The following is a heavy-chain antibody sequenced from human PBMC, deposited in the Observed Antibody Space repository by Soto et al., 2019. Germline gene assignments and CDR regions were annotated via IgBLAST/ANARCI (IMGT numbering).Heavy chain of an antibody. J-gene: IGHJ6*02. CDR3: IQSRCGGDCLQSYASYYYYGMDV. D-gene: IGHD2-21*02. V-gene: IGHV2-5*02. CDR1: AFSLSTGGVG. CDR2: SYWDDDK. Sequence: QITLKESGPTLVKPTQTLTLTCTFSAFSLSTGGVGVGWIRQPPGKALEWLALSYWDDDKRYSPSLRSRLTITKDTSTNPVVLTMTNMDPVDTATYYCIQSRCGGDCLQSYASYYYYGMDVWGQGTTVTVSS.